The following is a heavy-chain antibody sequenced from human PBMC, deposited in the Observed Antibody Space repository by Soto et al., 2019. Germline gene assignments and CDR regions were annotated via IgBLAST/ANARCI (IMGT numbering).Heavy chain of an antibody. CDR2: IYYSGST. D-gene: IGHD3-10*01. Sequence: QVQLQETGPGLVKPSQTLSLTCTVSGGSISSGGYYWSWIRQHPGKGLEWIGYIYYSGSTYYNPSLKSRVTISVDTSKNQSSLKLSSVTAADTAVYYCARGISYYGSGSYYKRGYNWFDPWGQGTLVTVSS. CDR3: ARGISYYGSGSYYKRGYNWFDP. CDR1: GGSISSGGYY. J-gene: IGHJ5*02. V-gene: IGHV4-31*03.